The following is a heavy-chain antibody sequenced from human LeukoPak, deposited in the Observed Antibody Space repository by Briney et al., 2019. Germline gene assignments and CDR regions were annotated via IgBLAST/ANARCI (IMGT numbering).Heavy chain of an antibody. V-gene: IGHV4-34*01. CDR2: INHSGST. CDR3: ARGRWSRVPRGSGSSFFDY. D-gene: IGHD3-10*01. J-gene: IGHJ4*01. CDR1: GGSFSGYY. Sequence: SETLSLTCAVYGGSFSGYYWSWIRQPPGKGLEWIGEINHSGSTNYNPSLKSRVTISVDTSKNQFSLKLSSVTAADTAVYYCARGRWSRVPRGSGSSFFDYWGQGTLVTVSS.